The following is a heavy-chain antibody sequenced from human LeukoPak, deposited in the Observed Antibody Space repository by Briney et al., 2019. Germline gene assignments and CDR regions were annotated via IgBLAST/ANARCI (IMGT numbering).Heavy chain of an antibody. Sequence: GASVKVPCKASGYTFTSYGISWVRQAPGQGLEWMGWISAYKGNTNYAQRLQGRVTMTTDTSTSTAYMELRSLRSDDTAVYYCASGYYDSSGYYNALDAFDIWGQGTMVTVSS. D-gene: IGHD3-22*01. V-gene: IGHV1-18*01. J-gene: IGHJ3*02. CDR1: GYTFTSYG. CDR2: ISAYKGNT. CDR3: ASGYYDSSGYYNALDAFDI.